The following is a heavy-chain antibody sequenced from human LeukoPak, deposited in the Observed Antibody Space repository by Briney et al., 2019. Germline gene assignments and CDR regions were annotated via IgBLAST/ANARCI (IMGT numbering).Heavy chain of an antibody. D-gene: IGHD2-15*01. V-gene: IGHV3-23*01. Sequence: GGSLRLSCAASGFTFSSYVMSWVRQAPGKGLEWVSAISGSGGSTYYADSVKGRFTISRDNSKNTLYLQMNSLRAEDTAVYYCAKGVGYYYYYGMDAWGQGTTVTVSS. J-gene: IGHJ6*02. CDR3: AKGVGYYYYYGMDA. CDR2: ISGSGGST. CDR1: GFTFSSYV.